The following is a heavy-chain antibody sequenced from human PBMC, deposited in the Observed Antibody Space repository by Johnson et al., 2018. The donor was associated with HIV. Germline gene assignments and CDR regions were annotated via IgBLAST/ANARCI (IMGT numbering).Heavy chain of an antibody. V-gene: IGHV3-30*14. CDR2: ISYDGSNK. Sequence: QVQLVESGGGVVQPGRSLRLSCAASGFTFSSYAMHWVRQAPGKGLEWVAVISYDGSNKNYADSVKGRFTISRDNSKNTLYLQMNSLRAEDTAVYYCARAWVNYYDSPDAFDIWGQGTMVTVSS. CDR1: GFTFSSYA. D-gene: IGHD3-22*01. CDR3: ARAWVNYYDSPDAFDI. J-gene: IGHJ3*02.